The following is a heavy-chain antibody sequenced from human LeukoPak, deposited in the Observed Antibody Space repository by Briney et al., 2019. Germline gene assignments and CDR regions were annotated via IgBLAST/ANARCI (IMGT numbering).Heavy chain of an antibody. CDR2: INPNSGGT. CDR3: ARADLWFGELSV. J-gene: IGHJ4*02. CDR1: GYTFTGYY. V-gene: IGHV1-2*02. Sequence: ASVKVSCKASGYTFTGYYMHWVRQAPGQGLEWMGWINPNSGGTNYAQKFQGRVTMTRDTSISTAYMELSRLRSDDTVVYYCARADLWFGELSVWGQGTLVTVSS. D-gene: IGHD3-10*01.